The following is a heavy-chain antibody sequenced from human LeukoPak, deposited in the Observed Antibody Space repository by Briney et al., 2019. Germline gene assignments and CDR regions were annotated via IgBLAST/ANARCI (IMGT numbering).Heavy chain of an antibody. CDR1: GYTFTRYG. V-gene: IGHV1-2*02. CDR3: ARGGSPIFYYYIDV. CDR2: INPNSGGT. D-gene: IGHD2-21*01. J-gene: IGHJ6*03. Sequence: ASVKVSCKASGYTFTRYGISWVRQAPGQGLEWMGWINPNSGGTNYAQRFQGRVTMTRDTSITTAYMELSRLRSDDTAVYYCARGGSPIFYYYIDVWGKGTTVTISS.